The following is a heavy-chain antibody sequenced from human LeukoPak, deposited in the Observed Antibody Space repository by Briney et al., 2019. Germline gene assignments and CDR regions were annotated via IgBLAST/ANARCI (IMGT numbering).Heavy chain of an antibody. CDR1: GYSFTSYG. J-gene: IGHJ4*02. CDR3: ARERSGWFFSS. D-gene: IGHD6-19*01. CDR2: INTYNGNT. Sequence: ASVKLSCTASGYSFTSYGITWVRQAPGQGLEWMGWINTYNGNTNYAQKLQGRATTTTDTTTSTAYKDLRSRRSDDTAVYYCARERSGWFFSSWGQGTLVTVSS. V-gene: IGHV1-18*01.